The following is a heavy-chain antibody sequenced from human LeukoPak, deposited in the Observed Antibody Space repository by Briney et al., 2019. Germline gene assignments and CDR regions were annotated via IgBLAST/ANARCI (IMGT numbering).Heavy chain of an antibody. V-gene: IGHV3-66*01. CDR3: ARVAIPGDYYYMDV. D-gene: IGHD2-21*01. J-gene: IGHJ6*03. CDR1: GFTVSSNY. Sequence: QAGGSLRLSCAASGFTVSSNYMSWVRQAPGKGLEWVSVIYSGGSTYYADSVKGRFTISRDNSKNTLYLQMNSLRAEDTAVYYCARVAIPGDYYYMDVWGKGTTVTISS. CDR2: IYSGGST.